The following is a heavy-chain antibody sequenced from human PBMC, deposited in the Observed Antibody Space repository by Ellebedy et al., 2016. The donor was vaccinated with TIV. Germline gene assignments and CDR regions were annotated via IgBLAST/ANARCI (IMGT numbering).Heavy chain of an antibody. CDR1: GYSFSNHW. CDR3: ARLRDALADELDY. CDR2: IYPGDHDA. J-gene: IGHJ4*02. Sequence: GESLKISCKASGYSFSNHWIAWVRQMPGQGLEWMGFIYPGDHDARYRTSFQGQVTISSDKSINTAYLQWNTPKPSDTAIYYCARLRDALADELDYWGQGTPVTVSS. D-gene: IGHD6-19*01. V-gene: IGHV5-51*01.